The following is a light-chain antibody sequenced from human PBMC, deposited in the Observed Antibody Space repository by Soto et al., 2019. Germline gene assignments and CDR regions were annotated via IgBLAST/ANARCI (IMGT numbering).Light chain of an antibody. CDR1: QGIETY. CDR2: AAS. CDR3: QQCDNWWT. J-gene: IGKJ1*01. Sequence: DIQMTQSPSSLSASVGDRVSITCRTSQGIETYLNWYQQKSGKAPKLLIYAASSLQSGVPSRFSGSGSGTDFTLTISSLQPEDFAVYYCQQCDNWWTLGQGTKVDIK. V-gene: IGKV1-39*01.